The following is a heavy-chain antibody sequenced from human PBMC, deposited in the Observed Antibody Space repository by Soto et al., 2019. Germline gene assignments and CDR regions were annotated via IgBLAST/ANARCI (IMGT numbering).Heavy chain of an antibody. Sequence: ETLSLTCTVSGVSSNNYCLSWVRQAPGKGLEWVSVIYSGGSTYYADSVKGRFTISRDNSKNTLYLQMNSLRAEDTAVYYCARALAFRDDAFDIWGQGTMVTVSS. J-gene: IGHJ3*02. CDR1: GVSSNNYC. CDR2: IYSGGST. V-gene: IGHV3-53*01. D-gene: IGHD3-3*02. CDR3: ARALAFRDDAFDI.